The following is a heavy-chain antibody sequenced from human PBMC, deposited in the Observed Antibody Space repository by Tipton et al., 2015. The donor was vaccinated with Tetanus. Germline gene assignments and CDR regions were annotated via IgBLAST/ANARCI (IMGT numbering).Heavy chain of an antibody. Sequence: TLSLTCTVSSGSFSSSYWTWIRQAAGKGLQWIGRIYGTGTTDYNPPLQSRVTMSIDTSKNQVSLKLTSVTAADTAFYYCARLYSYGSLYWFDPWGQGTLVTVSS. CDR1: SGSFSSSY. V-gene: IGHV4-4*07. CDR3: ARLYSYGSLYWFDP. CDR2: IYGTGTT. J-gene: IGHJ5*02. D-gene: IGHD5-18*01.